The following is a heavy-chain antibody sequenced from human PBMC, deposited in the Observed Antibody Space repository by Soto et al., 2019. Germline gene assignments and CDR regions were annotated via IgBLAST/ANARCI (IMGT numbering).Heavy chain of an antibody. V-gene: IGHV3-15*07. Sequence: DVQLVESGGGLVKPGGSLRLSCVASGLTFSDAWMNWLRQVPGKGPEWVARIRSQSDGGTRDYTAPVNGRFTISRDDSKITLYLQMNSLKTDDTAIYYCATAPGYWGSAPLDFWGQGTLVTVSS. CDR1: GLTFSDAW. D-gene: IGHD7-27*01. CDR2: IRSQSDGGTR. CDR3: ATAPGYWGSAPLDF. J-gene: IGHJ4*02.